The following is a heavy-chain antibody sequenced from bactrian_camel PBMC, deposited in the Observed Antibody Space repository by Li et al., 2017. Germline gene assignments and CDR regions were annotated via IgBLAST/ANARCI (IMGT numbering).Heavy chain of an antibody. J-gene: IGHJ4*01. CDR1: GFTLDDSS. CDR2: VKSDGSI. CDR3: AAEGYGFHCGEKYKF. Sequence: HVQLVESGGGSVQAGGSLTLRCTAPGFTLDDSSMAWYRQAPGKECELVSRVKSDGSIYYADSVKGRFTISRDDSKKTLYLQMNALRPDDTAAYYCAAEGYGFHCGEKYKFWGQGTQVTVS. V-gene: IGHV3S60*01. D-gene: IGHD5*01.